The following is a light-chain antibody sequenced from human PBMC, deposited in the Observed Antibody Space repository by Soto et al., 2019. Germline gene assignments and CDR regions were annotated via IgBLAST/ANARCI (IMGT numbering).Light chain of an antibody. V-gene: IGKV1-5*03. J-gene: IGKJ4*01. CDR1: QSINNW. CDR3: QQYKSFSLT. CDR2: KTS. Sequence: DIQMTQSPSTLSASVGDRVTITCRASQSINNWLAWYQQKPGKAPKLLIYKTSDLESGVPSRFSGSESGTEFSLTISSLQPDDFATYYCQQYKSFSLTFGGGTKVDIK.